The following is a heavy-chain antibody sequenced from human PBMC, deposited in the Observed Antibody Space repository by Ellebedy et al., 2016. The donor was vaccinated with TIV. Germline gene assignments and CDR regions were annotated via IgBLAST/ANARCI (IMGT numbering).Heavy chain of an antibody. CDR2: IETSGNT. V-gene: IGHV4-61*02. Sequence: SETLSLTXNVSGGSISSGSYYWNWIRQPAGKGLEWIGRIETSGNTDYNPSLKSRVTMSVDTSKNQFSLKLTSVTAADTALYYCVRDSSGYYAIDAFDIWGQGTMVTVSS. CDR1: GGSISSGSYY. D-gene: IGHD3-22*01. J-gene: IGHJ3*02. CDR3: VRDSSGYYAIDAFDI.